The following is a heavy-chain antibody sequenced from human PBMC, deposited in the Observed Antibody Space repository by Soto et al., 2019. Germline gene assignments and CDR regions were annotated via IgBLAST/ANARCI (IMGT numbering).Heavy chain of an antibody. CDR3: ARAGYYDSSGYYPY. D-gene: IGHD3-22*01. CDR2: ISYDGSNK. CDR1: GFTFSSYA. J-gene: IGHJ4*02. V-gene: IGHV3-30-3*01. Sequence: GGSLRLSCAASGFTFSSYAMHWVRQAPGKGLEWVAVISYDGSNKYYADSVKGRFTISRDNSKNTLYLQMNSLRAEDTAVYYCARAGYYDSSGYYPYWGQGTLVTVSS.